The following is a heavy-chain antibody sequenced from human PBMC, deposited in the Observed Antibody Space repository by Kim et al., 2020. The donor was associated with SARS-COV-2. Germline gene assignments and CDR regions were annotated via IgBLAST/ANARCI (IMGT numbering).Heavy chain of an antibody. Sequence: GESLKISCKGSGYSFTSYWIGWVRQMPGKGLEWMGIIYPGDSDTRYSPSFQGQVTISADKSISTAYLQWSSLKASDTAMYYCARSLRGGPISGYDLRYYYYGMDVWGQGTTVTVSS. CDR1: GYSFTSYW. D-gene: IGHD5-12*01. CDR3: ARSLRGGPISGYDLRYYYYGMDV. V-gene: IGHV5-51*01. J-gene: IGHJ6*02. CDR2: IYPGDSDT.